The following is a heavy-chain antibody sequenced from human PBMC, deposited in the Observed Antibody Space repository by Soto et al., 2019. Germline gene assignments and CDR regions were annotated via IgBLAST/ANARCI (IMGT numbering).Heavy chain of an antibody. CDR1: GFTFSSYA. D-gene: IGHD6-6*01. J-gene: IGHJ4*02. CDR3: AKVGQKSSSWMG. CDR2: ISGSGGST. V-gene: IGHV3-23*01. Sequence: EVQLLESGGGLVQPGGSLRLSCAASGFTFSSYAMSWVRQAPGKGLEWVSAISGSGGSTYFADSVKGRFTISRDNSKNTLYLQMNSLRAEDTAVYYCAKVGQKSSSWMGWGQGTLVTVSS.